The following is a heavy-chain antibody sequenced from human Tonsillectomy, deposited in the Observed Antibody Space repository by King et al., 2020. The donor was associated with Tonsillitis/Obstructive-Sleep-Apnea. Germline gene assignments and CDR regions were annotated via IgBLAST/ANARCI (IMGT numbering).Heavy chain of an antibody. V-gene: IGHV1-18*01. CDR3: ARDSMSHYYDSSGYYTFNY. D-gene: IGHD3-22*01. CDR1: GYTFTNYG. CDR2: ISAHNGHT. J-gene: IGHJ4*02. Sequence: QLVQSGAEVKKPGASAKVSCKASGYTFTNYGISWVRQAPGQGLEWMAWISAHNGHTNYAQKLQGRVTMTTDTSTSTAYMELRSLRSDDTAVYYCARDSMSHYYDSSGYYTFNYWGQGTLVTVSA.